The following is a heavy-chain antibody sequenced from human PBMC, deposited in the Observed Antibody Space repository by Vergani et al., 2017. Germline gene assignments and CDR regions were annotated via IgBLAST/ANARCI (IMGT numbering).Heavy chain of an antibody. CDR3: ARGGGEDFSVDYYGMDV. J-gene: IGHJ6*02. CDR1: GGTFSSYA. Sequence: QVQLVQSGAEVKKPGSSVKVSCKTSGGTFSSYAISWVRQAPGQGPEWMGAIIPIFGAPNYAQKFQGRVTITADKSTSTAYMELSSLRSEDTAVYYCARGGGEDFSVDYYGMDVWGQGTTVTVSS. V-gene: IGHV1-69*06. CDR2: IIPIFGAP. D-gene: IGHD4-23*01.